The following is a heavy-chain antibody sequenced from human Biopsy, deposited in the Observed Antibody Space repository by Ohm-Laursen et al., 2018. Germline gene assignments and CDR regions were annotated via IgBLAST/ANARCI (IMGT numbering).Heavy chain of an antibody. CDR2: ISPSSTTI. CDR1: GFTFTDYD. V-gene: IGHV3-11*01. D-gene: IGHD1-1*01. Sequence: LTCAASGFTFTDYDISWVRHVPGQGLEWLALISPSSTTIYYADSVRGRFFISRDDAKNSVSLEMSSLRADDTALYFCARNVRLEMTDHSGVTTYSRYFAMDAWGRGTTVTVSS. J-gene: IGHJ6*02. CDR3: ARNVRLEMTDHSGVTTYSRYFAMDA.